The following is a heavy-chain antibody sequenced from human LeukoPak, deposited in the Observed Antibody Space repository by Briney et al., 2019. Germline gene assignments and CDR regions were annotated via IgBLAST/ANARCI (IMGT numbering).Heavy chain of an antibody. CDR1: GFTFSSYW. J-gene: IGHJ6*03. V-gene: IGHV3-7*01. D-gene: IGHD4-17*01. CDR3: ASEAVGDYDRYYYYYMDV. Sequence: SGGSLRLSCAASGFTFSSYWMSWVRQAPGKGLEWVANIKQDGSEKYYVDSVKGRFTISRDNAKNSLYLQMNSLRAEDTAVYYCASEAVGDYDRYYYYYMDVWGKGTTVTVSS. CDR2: IKQDGSEK.